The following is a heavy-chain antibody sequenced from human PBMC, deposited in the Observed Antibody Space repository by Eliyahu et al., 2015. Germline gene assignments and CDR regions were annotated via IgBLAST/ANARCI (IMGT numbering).Heavy chain of an antibody. CDR1: GGSIXSSSYY. CDR3: ARHPSGYDYGSAFDI. J-gene: IGHJ3*02. V-gene: IGHV4-39*01. CDR2: IYYSGST. D-gene: IGHD5-12*01. Sequence: QLQLQESGPGLVKPSETLSLTCTVSGGSIXSSSYYWGWIRQPPGKGLEWIGSIYYSGSTYYNPSLKSRVTISVDTSKNQFSLKLSSVTAADTAVYYCARHPSGYDYGSAFDIWGQGTMVTVSS.